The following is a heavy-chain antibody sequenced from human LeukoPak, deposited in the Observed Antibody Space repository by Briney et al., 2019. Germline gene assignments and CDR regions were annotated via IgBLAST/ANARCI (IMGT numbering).Heavy chain of an antibody. CDR3: ARSMSGRREL. Sequence: PGGSLRLSCAGSGFTFSNYWVHWVRQAPGKGLVWVSRINEEGSRTDYADFVKGRFTISRGNAKNTLYLQMHRLSAEDTAMSYRARSMSGRRELWGQGTLVTVS. CDR2: INEEGSRT. CDR1: GFTFSNYW. V-gene: IGHV3-74*01. J-gene: IGHJ4*02. D-gene: IGHD1-26*01.